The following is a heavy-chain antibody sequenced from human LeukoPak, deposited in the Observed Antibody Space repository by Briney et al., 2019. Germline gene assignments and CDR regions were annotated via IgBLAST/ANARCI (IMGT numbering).Heavy chain of an antibody. V-gene: IGHV3-7*01. CDR2: IKQDGSEK. D-gene: IGHD6-13*01. CDR3: AREWQGGIAAAGTRIEGDY. J-gene: IGHJ4*02. Sequence: GGSLRLSCAVSGFSVSGYWMTWVRQAPGKGLEWVANIKQDGSEKTYVDSVKGRFTISRDNAENSLFLQMNSLRVEDTAVYYCAREWQGGIAAAGTRIEGDYWGQGTLVAVSS. CDR1: GFSVSGYW.